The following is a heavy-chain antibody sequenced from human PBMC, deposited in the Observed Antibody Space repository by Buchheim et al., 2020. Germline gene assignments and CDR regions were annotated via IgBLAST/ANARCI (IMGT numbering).Heavy chain of an antibody. J-gene: IGHJ4*02. Sequence: QVQLVESGGGVVQPGRSLRLSCAASGFTFSSYGMHWVRQAPGKGLEWVAVISYDGSNKYYADSVKGRFTISRDNSKNTLYLQMNSLRAEDTAVYYCAKDMGYSYGYRVGADYWGQGTL. D-gene: IGHD5-18*01. CDR3: AKDMGYSYGYRVGADY. CDR2: ISYDGSNK. CDR1: GFTFSSYG. V-gene: IGHV3-30*18.